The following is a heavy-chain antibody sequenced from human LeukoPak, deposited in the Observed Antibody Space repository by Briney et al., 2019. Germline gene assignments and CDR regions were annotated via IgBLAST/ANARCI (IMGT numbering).Heavy chain of an antibody. CDR2: IKQDGSEK. D-gene: IGHD3-10*01. Sequence: GGSLRLSCAASGFTFSSYRMSWVRQAPGKGLEWVANIKQDGSEKYYVDSVKGRFTISRDNAKNSLYLQMNSLRAEDTAVYYCARGSGSYYYYYGMDVWGQGTTVTVSS. CDR3: ARGSGSYYYYYGMDV. V-gene: IGHV3-7*01. CDR1: GFTFSSYR. J-gene: IGHJ6*02.